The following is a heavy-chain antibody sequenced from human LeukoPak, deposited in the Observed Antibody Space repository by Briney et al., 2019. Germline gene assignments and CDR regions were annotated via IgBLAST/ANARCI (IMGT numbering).Heavy chain of an antibody. V-gene: IGHV3-30*04. CDR1: GFTFSNYA. CDR2: IADDGSNK. Sequence: GGSLRLSCAASGFTFSNYAIHWVRQAPGKGLKWVAVIADDGSNKYYTDSVKGRFTISRDNSNNTLYLQMNSLRPEDTAVYYCARVDDLDAFDTWGQGTMVTVSS. J-gene: IGHJ3*02. CDR3: ARVDDLDAFDT. D-gene: IGHD2-2*03.